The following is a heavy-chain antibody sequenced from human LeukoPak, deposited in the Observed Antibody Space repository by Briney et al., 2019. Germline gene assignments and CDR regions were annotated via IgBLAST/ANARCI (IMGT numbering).Heavy chain of an antibody. CDR1: GGSISSYY. CDR3: AREGVIGSSAFDY. Sequence: SDTLSLTCTVSGGSISSYYWSWIRQPPGKGLEWIGYIYYSGSTNYNPSLKSRVTISVDTSKNQFSLKLSSVTAADTAVYYCAREGVIGSSAFDYWGQGTLVTVSS. CDR2: IYYSGST. V-gene: IGHV4-59*12. D-gene: IGHD6-19*01. J-gene: IGHJ4*02.